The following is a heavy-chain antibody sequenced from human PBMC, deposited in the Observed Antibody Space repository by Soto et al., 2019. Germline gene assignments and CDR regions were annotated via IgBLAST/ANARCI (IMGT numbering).Heavy chain of an antibody. CDR3: ARDLGRHDSRGKREF. J-gene: IGHJ4*02. V-gene: IGHV1-69*08. D-gene: IGHD3-22*01. CDR1: GVTFSSYT. CDR2: IISSVGLP. Sequence: QVLLVQSGAEVKKPGSSVKVSCKTSGVTFSSYTITWLRQIPGQGLEWMGRIISSVGLPKYAQKFQGRVTITADASTTTSYMELSSLRSEDTAVYYCARDLGRHDSRGKREFWGQGTLVIVSS.